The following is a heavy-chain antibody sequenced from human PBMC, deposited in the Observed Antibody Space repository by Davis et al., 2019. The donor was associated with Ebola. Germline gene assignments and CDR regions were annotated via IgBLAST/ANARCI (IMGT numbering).Heavy chain of an antibody. D-gene: IGHD6-19*01. Sequence: PSETLSLTCAVYGGSFSGYYWSWIRQPPGKGLEWIGEINHSGSTNYNPSLKSRVTISVDTSKNQFSLKLSSVTAADTAVYYCARDTRMAGNFDYWGQGTLVTVSS. CDR1: GGSFSGYY. J-gene: IGHJ4*02. CDR2: INHSGST. CDR3: ARDTRMAGNFDY. V-gene: IGHV4-34*01.